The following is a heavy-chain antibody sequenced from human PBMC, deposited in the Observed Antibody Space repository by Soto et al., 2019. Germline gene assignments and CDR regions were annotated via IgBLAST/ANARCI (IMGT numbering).Heavy chain of an antibody. D-gene: IGHD1-26*01. V-gene: IGHV3-30*18. Sequence: RVSWSVAEVNISSYGMHRVSKAPGKGLEWVAVISYDGSNKYYADSVKGRFTISRDNSENTLYLQMNSLRADDTAVYYCAKGIKWELPLAYWGQGTLVPVSS. CDR3: AKGIKWELPLAY. CDR1: EVNISSYG. CDR2: ISYDGSNK. J-gene: IGHJ4*02.